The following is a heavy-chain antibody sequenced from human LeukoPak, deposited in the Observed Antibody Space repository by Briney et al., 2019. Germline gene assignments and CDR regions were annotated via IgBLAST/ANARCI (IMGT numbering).Heavy chain of an antibody. V-gene: IGHV3-48*03. D-gene: IGHD5-24*01. Sequence: AGTLRLTCTASGFTISTYEMNWIRQAPGKGLEWVSYISSSGSIIHYADSVKGRFTIYRVNAKNSLYLQMNSRRAEDTAVYYCARDGDDYDEVEYSQHWGQGGLVSDSS. CDR3: ARDGDDYDEVEYSQH. J-gene: IGHJ1*01. CDR2: ISSSGSII. CDR1: GFTISTYE.